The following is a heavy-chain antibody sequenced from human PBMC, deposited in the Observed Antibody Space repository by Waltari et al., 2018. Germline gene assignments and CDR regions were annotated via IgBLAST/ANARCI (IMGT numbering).Heavy chain of an antibody. CDR2: VYYTGST. CDR3: ATHASTWYDGDNWFDP. D-gene: IGHD1-1*01. J-gene: IGHJ5*02. V-gene: IGHV4-39*01. CDR1: GDSISSTTYY. Sequence: QLQLQESGPGPVKSSGTLSHTCTGSGDSISSTTYYRGWIRRPPGKGLEWIGNVYYTGSTFYNPSLKSRVTISVDTPNNQFSLELRSVTAADTAVYYCATHASTWYDGDNWFDPWGQGTLVTVSS.